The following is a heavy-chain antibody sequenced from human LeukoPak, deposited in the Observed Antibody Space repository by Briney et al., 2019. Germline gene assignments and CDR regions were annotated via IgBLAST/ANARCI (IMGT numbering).Heavy chain of an antibody. D-gene: IGHD2-15*01. Sequence: SETLSLTCTVSGGSISSGDYYWSWIRQPPGKGLEWIGYIYYSGSTYYNPSLKSRVTISVDTSKNQFSLKLSSVTAADTAVYYCARLDLGYCSGGGCYSFDYWGQGTLVTVSS. CDR1: GGSISSGDYY. V-gene: IGHV4-30-4*01. CDR2: IYYSGST. CDR3: ARLDLGYCSGGGCYSFDY. J-gene: IGHJ4*02.